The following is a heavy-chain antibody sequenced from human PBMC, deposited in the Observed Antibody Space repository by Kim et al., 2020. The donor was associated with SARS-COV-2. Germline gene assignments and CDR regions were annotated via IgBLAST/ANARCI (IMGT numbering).Heavy chain of an antibody. CDR2: IYHSGST. CDR3: ARVSESITMIVVVRAYYYYGMDV. D-gene: IGHD3-22*01. J-gene: IGHJ6*02. Sequence: SETLSLTCAVSRGSISSSNWWSWVRQPPGKGLEWIGEIYHSGSTNYNPSLKSRVTISVDKSKNQFSLKLSSVTAADTAVYYCARVSESITMIVVVRAYYYYGMDVWGQGTTVTVSS. V-gene: IGHV4-4*02. CDR1: RGSISSSNW.